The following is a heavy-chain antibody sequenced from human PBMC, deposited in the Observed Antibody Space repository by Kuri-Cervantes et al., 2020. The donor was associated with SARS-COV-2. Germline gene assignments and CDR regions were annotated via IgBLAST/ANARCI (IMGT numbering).Heavy chain of an antibody. D-gene: IGHD6-19*01. Sequence: GGSLRLSCAASGFTFNNYGIYWVRQAPGKGPEWVSYINSGSSTIYYADSVKGRFTISRDNAKNSLYLQMNSLRAEDTAVYYCTLAVAAAVWGQGTLVTVSS. CDR2: INSGSSTI. CDR3: TLAVAAAV. J-gene: IGHJ4*02. V-gene: IGHV3-48*01. CDR1: GFTFNNYG.